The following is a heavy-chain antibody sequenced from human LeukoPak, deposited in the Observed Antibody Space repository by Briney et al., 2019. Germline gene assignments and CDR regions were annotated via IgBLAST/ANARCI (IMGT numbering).Heavy chain of an antibody. CDR3: ARGRGYYFDY. V-gene: IGHV3-21*01. J-gene: IGHJ4*02. D-gene: IGHD2-15*01. CDR1: GFTFSSYS. CDR2: ISSSSSYI. Sequence: PGGSLRLSCAASGFTFSSYSMNWVRQAPGKGLEWVSSISSSSSYICYADSVKGRFTISRDNAKNSLYLQMNSLRAEDTAVYYCARGRGYYFDYWGQGTLVTVSS.